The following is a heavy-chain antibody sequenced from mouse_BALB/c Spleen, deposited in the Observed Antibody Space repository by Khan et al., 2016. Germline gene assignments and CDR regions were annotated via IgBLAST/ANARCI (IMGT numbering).Heavy chain of an antibody. V-gene: IGHV3-2*02. D-gene: IGHD1-3*01. CDR2: IHSSGST. CDR3: ATPNYLFVY. J-gene: IGHJ3*01. Sequence: EVQLQESGPGLVKPSQSLSLTCTVTGYSITSDYAWNWIRQFPGNKLEWMGYIHSSGSTTYNPSLNSRVSITRDTSNNQIFLQLNSVTTEDTATYYCATPNYLFVYWGQGTLVTVSA. CDR1: GYSITSDYA.